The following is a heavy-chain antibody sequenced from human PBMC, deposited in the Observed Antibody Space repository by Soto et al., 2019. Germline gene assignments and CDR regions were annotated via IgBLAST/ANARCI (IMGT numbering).Heavy chain of an antibody. CDR2: ISSSSSYI. CDR3: ARDPPYDFWSGYTLDYYMDV. Sequence: EVQLVESGGGLVKPGGSLRLSCAASGFTFSSYSMNWVRQAPGKGLEWVSSISSSSSYIYYADSVKGRFTISRDNAKNSLYLQMNSLRAEDTAVYYCARDPPYDFWSGYTLDYYMDVWGKGTTVTGSS. CDR1: GFTFSSYS. V-gene: IGHV3-21*01. J-gene: IGHJ6*03. D-gene: IGHD3-3*01.